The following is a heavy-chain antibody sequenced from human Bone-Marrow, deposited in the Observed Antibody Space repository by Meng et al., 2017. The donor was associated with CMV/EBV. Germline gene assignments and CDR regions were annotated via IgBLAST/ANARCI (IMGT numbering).Heavy chain of an antibody. V-gene: IGHV3-11*01. D-gene: IGHD6-13*01. J-gene: IGHJ4*03. CDR2: ISSSGSTI. CDR3: ARDPSIAAAGGYFDY. CDR1: GFTFSDYY. Sequence: GESLKISCAASGFTFSDYYMSWIRQAPGKGLEWVSYISSSGSTIYYADSVKGRFTISRDNAKNSLYLQMNSLRAEDTAVYYCARDPSIAAAGGYFDYWGQGPRSPSPQ.